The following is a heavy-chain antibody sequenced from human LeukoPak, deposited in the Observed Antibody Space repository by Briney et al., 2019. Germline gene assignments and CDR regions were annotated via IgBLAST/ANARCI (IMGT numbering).Heavy chain of an antibody. V-gene: IGHV3-48*01. CDR1: GFTFSNFN. CDR3: ARVPLYYGGLSFDY. Sequence: GGSLRLSCAASGFTFSNFNMNWVRQAPGKGLEWISYISGTSATIYYADSVKGRFTISRDNAKNSLYLQMNSLRVEDTAVYYCARVPLYYGGLSFDYWGQGTLVTVSS. J-gene: IGHJ4*02. D-gene: IGHD3-10*01. CDR2: ISGTSATI.